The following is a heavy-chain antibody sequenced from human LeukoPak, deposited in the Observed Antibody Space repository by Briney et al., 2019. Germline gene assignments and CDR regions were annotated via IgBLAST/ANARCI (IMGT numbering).Heavy chain of an antibody. CDR3: AKGTSWYFDC. J-gene: IGHJ4*01. CDR1: GFTFSNYN. CDR2: ITYSSTYI. Sequence: GGSLRLSCAASGFTFSNYNMNWVRQAPGKVLEWVSSITYSSTYIYYADSVKGRFTISRDNAKNSLYLQMNSLRADDTAIYYCAKGTSWYFDCWGHGTLVTVSS. V-gene: IGHV3-21*04. D-gene: IGHD6-13*01.